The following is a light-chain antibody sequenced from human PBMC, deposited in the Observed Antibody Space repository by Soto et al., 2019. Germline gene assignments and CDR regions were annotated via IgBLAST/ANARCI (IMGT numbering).Light chain of an antibody. CDR1: QTISGS. CDR3: QQTYSIPIT. Sequence: DIHMTQSPSSLPASVGDRVTITCRASQTISGSLNWYQQRPGKAPNLLIYGSNSLQSGVPPRFSGSGSGTDFTLTISSLQPEDFETYYCQQTYSIPITFGQGTRLDIK. V-gene: IGKV1-39*01. CDR2: GSN. J-gene: IGKJ5*01.